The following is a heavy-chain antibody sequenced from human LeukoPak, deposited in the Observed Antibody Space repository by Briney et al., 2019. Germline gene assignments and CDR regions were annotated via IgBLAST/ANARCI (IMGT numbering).Heavy chain of an antibody. J-gene: IGHJ4*02. CDR1: GYSISSGYY. V-gene: IGHV4-38-2*01. CDR3: ARRIVGATNFDY. CDR2: IYHSGST. Sequence: SETLSLTCAVSGYSISSGYYWGWIRQPPGKGLEWIGSIYHSGSTYYNPSLKSRVTISVDTSKNQFSLKLSSVTAADTAAYYCARRIVGATNFDYWGQGTLVTVSS. D-gene: IGHD1-26*01.